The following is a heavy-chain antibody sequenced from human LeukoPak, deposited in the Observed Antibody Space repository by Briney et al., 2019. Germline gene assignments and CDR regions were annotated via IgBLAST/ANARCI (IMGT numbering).Heavy chain of an antibody. V-gene: IGHV4-39*07. Sequence: SETLSLTCTVSGGSISVSNNYWGWVRQAPGKGLERIGSIYYSGTTYYNPSLKSRVTISVDTSKNQFSLKLSSVAAADTAVYYCARYPMRTVFDYWGQGTLVTVSS. CDR3: ARYPMRTVFDY. D-gene: IGHD4-11*01. CDR1: GGSISVSNNY. CDR2: IYYSGTT. J-gene: IGHJ4*02.